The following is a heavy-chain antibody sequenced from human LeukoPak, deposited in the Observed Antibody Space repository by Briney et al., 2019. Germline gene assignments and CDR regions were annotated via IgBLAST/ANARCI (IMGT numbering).Heavy chain of an antibody. Sequence: PSETLSLTCNVSGDSISSSSYYWGWIRQPPGKGLEWIGYIYYSGSTYYNPSLKSRVTISVDTSKNQFSLKLSSVTAADTVVYYCARVEGGRLQLRGGFDYWGQGTLVTVSS. D-gene: IGHD5-24*01. CDR1: GDSISSSSYY. CDR2: IYYSGST. V-gene: IGHV4-30-4*08. CDR3: ARVEGGRLQLRGGFDY. J-gene: IGHJ4*02.